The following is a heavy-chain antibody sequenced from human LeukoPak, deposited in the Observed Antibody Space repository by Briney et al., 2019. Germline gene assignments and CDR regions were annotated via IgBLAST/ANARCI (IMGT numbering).Heavy chain of an antibody. J-gene: IGHJ4*02. CDR2: ISYDGSNK. Sequence: GGSLRLSCAASVFTFSSYSMHWVRQAPCKGLEWVAVISYDGSNKYYADSVKGRFTISRDNSKNTLYLQMNSLRADDTAVYYCASSIAVAGYFDYWGQGTLVTVSS. CDR1: VFTFSSYS. V-gene: IGHV3-30-3*01. D-gene: IGHD6-19*01. CDR3: ASSIAVAGYFDY.